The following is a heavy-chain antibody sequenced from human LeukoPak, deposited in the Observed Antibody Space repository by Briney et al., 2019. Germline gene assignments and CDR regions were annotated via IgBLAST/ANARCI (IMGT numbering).Heavy chain of an antibody. CDR3: ARTYGSGTYYFDY. Sequence: GGSLRLSCAASGFTFSTYAMSWVRQAPGKGLEWVSAGSTYYADSVKGRFTISRDNSKNTLYLQMNSLRAEDTAVYYCARTYGSGTYYFDYWGQGTLVTVFS. V-gene: IGHV3-23*01. CDR1: GFTFSTYA. CDR2: GST. D-gene: IGHD3-10*01. J-gene: IGHJ4*02.